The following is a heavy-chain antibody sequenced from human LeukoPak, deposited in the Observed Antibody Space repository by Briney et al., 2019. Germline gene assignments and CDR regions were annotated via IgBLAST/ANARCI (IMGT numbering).Heavy chain of an antibody. CDR1: GVSFSSYD. J-gene: IGHJ4*02. CDR3: AKEQSLVLLWFGELSGFDY. CDR2: ISGSGGST. D-gene: IGHD3-10*01. Sequence: GTLTLTCAASGVSFSSYDLSWVRQPPGKGLEWVSAISGSGGSTYYAHSLKSRVTISRDNSKNTLYLQMNSLRAADTAVYYCAKEQSLVLLWFGELSGFDYWGQGTLVTVSS. V-gene: IGHV3-23*01.